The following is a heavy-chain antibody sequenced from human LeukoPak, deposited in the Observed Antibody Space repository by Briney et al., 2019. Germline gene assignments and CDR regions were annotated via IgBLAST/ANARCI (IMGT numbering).Heavy chain of an antibody. J-gene: IGHJ6*03. Sequence: GASVKVSCKASGYTFTGYYMHWVRQAPGQGLEWMGWINPNSGGTNYAQKFQGRVTMTRDTSISTAYMELSRLTSDDTAVYYCARDPVAGYYYMDVWGKGTTVTVSS. CDR1: GYTFTGYY. CDR2: INPNSGGT. V-gene: IGHV1-2*02. CDR3: ARDPVAGYYYMDV. D-gene: IGHD6-19*01.